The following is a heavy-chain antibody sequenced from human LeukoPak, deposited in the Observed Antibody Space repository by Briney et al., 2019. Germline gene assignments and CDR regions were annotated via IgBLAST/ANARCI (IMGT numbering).Heavy chain of an antibody. V-gene: IGHV3-64D*06. CDR1: GFTFSAYF. CDR3: VKDLNGTWSFDY. Sequence: GGYLRLSCSASGFTFSAYFMHWVRQAPGKGLEYVSSISSNEYDTYYADSVKGRFTISRDNSKNTLFLQMSSLRAEDTAVYYCVKDLNGTWSFDYWGQGTLVTVSS. CDR2: ISSNEYDT. J-gene: IGHJ4*02. D-gene: IGHD2-8*01.